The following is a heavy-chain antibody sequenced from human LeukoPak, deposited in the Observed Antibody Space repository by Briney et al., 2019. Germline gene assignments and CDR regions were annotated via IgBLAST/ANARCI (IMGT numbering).Heavy chain of an antibody. V-gene: IGHV3-30*02. CDR3: AKALPPGYCSSTSCYFPLDY. Sequence: GSLRLSCAASGFTFSSYGMHWVRQAPGKGLEWVAFIRYDGSNKYYADSVKGRFTISRDNSKNTLYLQMNSLRAEDTAVYYCAKALPPGYCSSTSCYFPLDYWGQGTLVTVSS. D-gene: IGHD2-2*01. CDR1: GFTFSSYG. CDR2: IRYDGSNK. J-gene: IGHJ4*02.